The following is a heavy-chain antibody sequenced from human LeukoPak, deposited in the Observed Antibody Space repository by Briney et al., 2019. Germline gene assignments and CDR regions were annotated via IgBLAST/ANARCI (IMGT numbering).Heavy chain of an antibody. CDR2: ISGSGGST. Sequence: GGSLRLSCAASGFTFSSYAMSWVRQAPGKGLEWVSAISGSGGSTYYADSVKGRFTISGDNSKNTLYLQMNSLRAEDTAVYYCAKAGAYGGHNWFDPWGQGTLVTVSS. D-gene: IGHD4-23*01. CDR3: AKAGAYGGHNWFDP. J-gene: IGHJ5*02. V-gene: IGHV3-23*01. CDR1: GFTFSSYA.